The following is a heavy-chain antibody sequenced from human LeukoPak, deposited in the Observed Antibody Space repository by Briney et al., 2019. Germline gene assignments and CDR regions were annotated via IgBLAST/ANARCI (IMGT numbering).Heavy chain of an antibody. CDR3: AREPTYYDSNDAFDI. J-gene: IGHJ3*02. CDR1: GFTFSSYG. V-gene: IGHV3-30*03. D-gene: IGHD3-22*01. Sequence: PGGSLRLSCAASGFTFSSYGMHWVRQAPGKGLEWVAVISYDGSNKYYADSVKGRFTISRDNAKNSLYLQMNSLRAEDTAVYYCAREPTYYDSNDAFDIWGQGTMVTVSS. CDR2: ISYDGSNK.